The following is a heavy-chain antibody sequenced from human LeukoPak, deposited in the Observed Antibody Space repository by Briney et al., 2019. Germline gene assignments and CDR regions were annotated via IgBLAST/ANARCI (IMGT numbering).Heavy chain of an antibody. CDR1: GGSISNYY. CDR3: ARDRAFGY. CDR2: IYNGGNT. Sequence: PSETLSLTCTVSGGSISNYYWSWIRQPPGKGLGWIGYIYNGGNTDYNPFLKSRVTISVDTSKNQFSLKLNSVTAADTAVYYCARDRAFGYWGQGTLVTVSS. J-gene: IGHJ4*02. V-gene: IGHV4-59*01. D-gene: IGHD3-10*01.